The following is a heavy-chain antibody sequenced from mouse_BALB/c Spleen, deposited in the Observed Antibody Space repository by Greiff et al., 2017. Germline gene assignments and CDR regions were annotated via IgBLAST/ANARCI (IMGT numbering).Heavy chain of an antibody. J-gene: IGHJ1*01. CDR2: ISNGGGST. CDR3: ARRGNSWYFDV. CDR1: GFTFSSYT. D-gene: IGHD2-1*01. Sequence: EVKLMESGGGLVQPGGSLKLSCAASGFTFSSYTMSWVRQTPEKRLEWVAYISNGGGSTYYPDTVKGRFTISRDNAKNTLYLQMSSLKSEDTAMYYCARRGNSWYFDVWGAGTTVTVSS. V-gene: IGHV5-12-2*01.